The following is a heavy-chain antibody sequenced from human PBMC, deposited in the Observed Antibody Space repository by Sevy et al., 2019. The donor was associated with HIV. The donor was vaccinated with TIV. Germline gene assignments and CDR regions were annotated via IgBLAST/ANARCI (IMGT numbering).Heavy chain of an antibody. V-gene: IGHV1-3*01. Sequence: ASVKVSCKASGYTFLYHAMHWVRQAPGHGLEWMGWIDAGNDDTKYSQKFQGRVTITRETSPSAHIFYMELTSLRSEDTAVYFCPREGAKWGWYLDLWGQGTLVTVSS. CDR1: GYTFLYHA. CDR3: PREGAKWGWYLDL. D-gene: IGHD1-26*01. J-gene: IGHJ4*02. CDR2: IDAGNDDT.